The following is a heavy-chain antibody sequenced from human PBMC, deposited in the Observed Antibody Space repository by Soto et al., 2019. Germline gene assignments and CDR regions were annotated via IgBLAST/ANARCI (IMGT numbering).Heavy chain of an antibody. CDR3: TTAPGGRYYDSGTDY. CDR2: VKSKSDDGTA. V-gene: IGHV3-15*07. J-gene: IGHJ4*02. D-gene: IGHD3-22*01. Sequence: LSCAASGFTFSNAWMNWVRQAPGKGLEWVGRVKSKSDDGTADYAAPVKGRFTVSRDDSKNTLYLQMNSLKSEDTAVYYCTTAPGGRYYDSGTDYWGRGTLVTVSS. CDR1: GFTFSNAW.